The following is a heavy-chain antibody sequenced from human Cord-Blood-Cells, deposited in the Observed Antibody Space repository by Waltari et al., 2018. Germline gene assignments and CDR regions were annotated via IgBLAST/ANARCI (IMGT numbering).Heavy chain of an antibody. CDR2: IYTSGST. J-gene: IGHJ6*03. Sequence: QVQLQESGPGLVKPSETLSLTCTVSGGSISSYYWSWIRQPAGKGLEWIGRIYTSGSTNYNPSLKSRVTMSVDTSKNQFSLKLSSVTAADTAVYYCARGPPHYDFWSGYQHYMDVWGKGTTVTVSS. V-gene: IGHV4-4*07. CDR3: ARGPPHYDFWSGYQHYMDV. CDR1: GGSISSYY. D-gene: IGHD3-3*01.